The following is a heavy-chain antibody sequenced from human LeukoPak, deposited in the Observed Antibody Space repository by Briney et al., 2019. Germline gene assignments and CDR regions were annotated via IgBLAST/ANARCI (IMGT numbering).Heavy chain of an antibody. CDR3: ARVGARLGAFDI. D-gene: IGHD6-25*01. CDR2: IKSDGSTT. Sequence: GGSLRLSCAASGFTFSNYWMHWVRQAPGKGLVWVSRIKSDGSTTSYADSVKGRFTISRDNAKNTLYLQMDSLRAEDTAVYYCARVGARLGAFDIWGQGTMVTVSS. V-gene: IGHV3-74*01. CDR1: GFTFSNYW. J-gene: IGHJ3*02.